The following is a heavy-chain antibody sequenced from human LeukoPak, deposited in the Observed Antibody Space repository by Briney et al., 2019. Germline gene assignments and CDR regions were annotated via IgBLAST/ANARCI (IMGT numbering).Heavy chain of an antibody. D-gene: IGHD4-23*01. CDR2: IIPIFGTA. Sequence: SVKVSCKASGGTFSSYAISWVRQAPGQGLEWMGGIIPIFGTANYAQKFQGRVTITADKSTSSVYMELSSLRSDDTAVYYCARHYGGLDDYWGQGTLVIVSS. CDR1: GGTFSSYA. CDR3: ARHYGGLDDY. V-gene: IGHV1-69*06. J-gene: IGHJ4*02.